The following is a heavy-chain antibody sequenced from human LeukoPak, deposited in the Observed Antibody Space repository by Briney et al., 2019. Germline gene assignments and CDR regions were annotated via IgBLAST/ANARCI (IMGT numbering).Heavy chain of an antibody. J-gene: IGHJ4*02. V-gene: IGHV3-48*03. D-gene: IGHD3-3*01. CDR2: ISGSGDRT. Sequence: GGSLRLSCAASGFTFSSYEMTWVRQAPGKGLEWLSYISGSGDRTYYADSVKGRFTISRDNAKNPVFLQMNSLRAEDTAVYYCARPPIFGVVIEDYWGQGTLVTVSS. CDR3: ARPPIFGVVIEDY. CDR1: GFTFSSYE.